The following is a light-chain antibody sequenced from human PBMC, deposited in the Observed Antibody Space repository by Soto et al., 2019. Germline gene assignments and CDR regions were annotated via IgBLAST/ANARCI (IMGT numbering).Light chain of an antibody. V-gene: IGKV3-20*01. J-gene: IGKJ5*01. CDR1: QSVSSSY. CDR2: GAS. Sequence: EIVLTQSPGTLSLSPGERATLSCRASQSVSSSYLAWYQQKPGQAPRLLIYGASSRATGIPDRFSGSGSGTDFTFTISRLEPEDFAVYSCTTYGDSLFPFGEGTRLEFK. CDR3: TTYGDSLFP.